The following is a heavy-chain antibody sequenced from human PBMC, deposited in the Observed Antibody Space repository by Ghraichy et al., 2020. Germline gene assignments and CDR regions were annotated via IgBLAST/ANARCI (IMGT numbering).Heavy chain of an antibody. CDR3: ARDRSGTYES. V-gene: IGHV1-2*02. J-gene: IGHJ4*02. Sequence: ASVKVSCKASGYTFTDYNMHWVRQAPGQGREWMELIIPNSGGTYYAQKFQGRVTMTSDTSISTAYMELSRLRSDDTAVYYCARDRSGTYESWGQGTLVTVSS. CDR2: IIPNSGGT. CDR1: GYTFTDYN. D-gene: IGHD1-26*01.